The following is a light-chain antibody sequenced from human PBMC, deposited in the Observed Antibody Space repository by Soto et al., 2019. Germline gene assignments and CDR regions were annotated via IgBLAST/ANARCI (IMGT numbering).Light chain of an antibody. CDR2: AAS. V-gene: IGKV1-6*01. CDR3: LQKYFSPFT. CDR1: QGIRNE. J-gene: IGKJ3*01. Sequence: AIQMTQSPSSLSASVGDRVTITCRASQGIRNELDWFQQKPGKAPKLLIYAASNLQSGVPARFSGSGSGTDFTLTISSLQPEDFATDYCLQKYFSPFTFGPGTKVDIK.